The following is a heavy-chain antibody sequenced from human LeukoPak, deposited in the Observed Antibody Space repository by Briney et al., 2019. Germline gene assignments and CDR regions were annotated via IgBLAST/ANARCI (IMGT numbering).Heavy chain of an antibody. CDR2: IRYDGSNK. J-gene: IGHJ5*02. V-gene: IGHV3-30*02. CDR1: GFTFSSYG. Sequence: PGGSLRLSCAASGFTFSSYGMHWVRQAPGKGLEWVAFIRYDGSNKYYADSVKGRFTISRDNSKNTLYLQMNSLRAEDTAVYYCAKDYVVAGTGWFAPWGQGTLVTVSS. CDR3: AKDYVVAGTGWFAP. D-gene: IGHD6-19*01.